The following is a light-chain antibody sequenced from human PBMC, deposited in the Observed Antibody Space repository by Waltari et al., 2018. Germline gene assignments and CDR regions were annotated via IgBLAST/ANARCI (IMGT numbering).Light chain of an antibody. Sequence: IVLTQSPASLSLSPGERATLSCRASQSVDNSLAWYQQKPGQAPRLFIYGAVNRPADVPARFSGSGSGTDVTLIISSLEPEDFAVYYCQQRGSWPYTFGQGTTVEIK. CDR2: GAV. CDR1: QSVDNS. CDR3: QQRGSWPYT. V-gene: IGKV3-11*01. J-gene: IGKJ2*01.